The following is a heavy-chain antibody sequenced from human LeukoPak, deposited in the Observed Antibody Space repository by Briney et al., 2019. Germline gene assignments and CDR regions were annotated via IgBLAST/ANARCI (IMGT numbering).Heavy chain of an antibody. CDR3: VRVGGGYDQNWFDP. J-gene: IGHJ5*02. CDR2: IIPILDIA. V-gene: IGHV1-69*04. D-gene: IGHD5-12*01. CDR1: GGTFSSYV. Sequence: SVKVSCKASGGTFSSYVISWVRQAPGQGLEWMGRIIPILDIANYAQKFQGRVTITADKFTSTAYMELSSLRSEDTAVYYCVRVGGGYDQNWFDPWGQGTLVTVSS.